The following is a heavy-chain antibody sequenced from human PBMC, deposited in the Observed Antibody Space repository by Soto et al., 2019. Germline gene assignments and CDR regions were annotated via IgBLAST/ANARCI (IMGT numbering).Heavy chain of an antibody. J-gene: IGHJ6*02. CDR3: ARGGYDFWSGYYSGYYYGMDV. CDR1: GGSISSGGYY. D-gene: IGHD3-3*01. Sequence: SETLSLTCTVSGGSISSGGYYWSWIRQHPGKGLEWIGYIYYSGSTYYDPSLKSRVTISVDTSKNQFSLKLSSVTAADTAVYYCARGGYDFWSGYYSGYYYGMDVWGQGTTVTVS. V-gene: IGHV4-31*03. CDR2: IYYSGST.